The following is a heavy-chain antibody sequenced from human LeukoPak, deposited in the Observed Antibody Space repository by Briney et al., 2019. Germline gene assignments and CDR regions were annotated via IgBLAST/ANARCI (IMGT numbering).Heavy chain of an antibody. CDR1: EFTVSHNY. Sequence: PGGSLRLSCAASEFTVSHNYMSWVRQAPGKGLEWVANIYSAGISYYADSVKGRFTISRDNSKDMLYLHMNNLRVEDTAMYYCARDRSGSVWGQGTLVTVSS. J-gene: IGHJ4*02. D-gene: IGHD3-10*01. CDR2: IYSAGIS. CDR3: ARDRSGSV. V-gene: IGHV3-53*01.